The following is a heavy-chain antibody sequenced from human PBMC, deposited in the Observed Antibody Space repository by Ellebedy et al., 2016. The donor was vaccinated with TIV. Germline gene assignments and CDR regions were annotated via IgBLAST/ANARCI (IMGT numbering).Heavy chain of an antibody. D-gene: IGHD4-17*01. J-gene: IGHJ4*02. Sequence: GESLKISCAASGFTVSSNYMSWVRQAPGKGLEWVSLIYGGGSTYYADSVRGRFTISRDTSKNTLYLHMNSLRADDTALYYCAGRNSGDYPYFDFWGQGTLVTVSS. CDR2: IYGGGST. CDR3: AGRNSGDYPYFDF. CDR1: GFTVSSNY. V-gene: IGHV3-66*01.